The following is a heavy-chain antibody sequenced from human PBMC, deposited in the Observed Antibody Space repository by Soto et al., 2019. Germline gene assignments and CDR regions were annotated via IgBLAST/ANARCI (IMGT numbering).Heavy chain of an antibody. D-gene: IGHD6-13*01. CDR1: GFTFDDYA. CDR2: ISWNSGSI. J-gene: IGHJ4*02. V-gene: IGHV3-9*01. CDR3: AKDSDPYSSSWYSGY. Sequence: EVQLVESGGGLVQPGRSLRLSCAXSGFTFDDYAMHWVRQAPGKGLEWVSGISWNSGSIGYADSVKGRFTISRDNAKNSLYLQMNSLRAEDTALYYCAKDSDPYSSSWYSGYWGQGTLVTVSS.